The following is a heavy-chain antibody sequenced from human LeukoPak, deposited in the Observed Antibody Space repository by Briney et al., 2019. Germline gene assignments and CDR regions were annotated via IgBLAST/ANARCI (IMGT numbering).Heavy chain of an antibody. CDR2: ISYDGSNK. V-gene: IGHV3-30*18. J-gene: IGHJ4*02. D-gene: IGHD3-22*01. CDR3: AKDAHAVRYYDSSGFHDY. CDR1: GSTFSSYG. Sequence: PGRSLRLSCAASGSTFSSYGMHWVRQAPGKGLEWVAVISYDGSNKYYADSVKGRFTISRDNSKNTLYLQMNSLRAEDTAVYYCAKDAHAVRYYDSSGFHDYWGQGTLVTVSS.